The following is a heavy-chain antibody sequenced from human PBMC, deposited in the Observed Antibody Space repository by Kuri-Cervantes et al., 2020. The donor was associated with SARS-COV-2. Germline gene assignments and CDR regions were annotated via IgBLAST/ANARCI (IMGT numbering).Heavy chain of an antibody. CDR3: ARSGSSWRRGDAFDI. CDR1: GFTFSSCS. Sequence: GGSLRLSCAASGFTFSSCSMNWVRQAPGKGLEWVSYISSSSSTIYYADSVKGRFTISRDNAKNSLYLQMNSLRVEDTAVYYCARSGSSWRRGDAFDIWGQGTMVTVSS. D-gene: IGHD6-13*01. V-gene: IGHV3-48*01. J-gene: IGHJ3*02. CDR2: ISSSSSTI.